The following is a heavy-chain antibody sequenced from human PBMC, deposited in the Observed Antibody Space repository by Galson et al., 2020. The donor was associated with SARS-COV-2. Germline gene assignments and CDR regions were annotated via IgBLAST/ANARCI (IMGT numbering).Heavy chain of an antibody. V-gene: IGHV3-53*01. CDR3: ARVGRDSSGYFSYYFDY. Sequence: GESLKISCAASGFTVSSNGMSWVRQAPGKGLECVSVIYSGGNTYYADSVKGRFTISRDNSMNTLYLQMNSLRAEDTAVYYCARVGRDSSGYFSYYFDYWGQGTLVTVSS. CDR1: GFTVSSNG. J-gene: IGHJ4*02. D-gene: IGHD3-22*01. CDR2: IYSGGNT.